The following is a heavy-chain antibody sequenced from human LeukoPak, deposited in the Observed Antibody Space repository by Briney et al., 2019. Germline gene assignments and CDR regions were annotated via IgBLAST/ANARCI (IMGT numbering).Heavy chain of an antibody. Sequence: TGGSLRLSCAASGFTFSSYGMHWVRQAPGKGLEGVAFIRYDGSNNYYADSVKGRFTISRDNSKNTLYLQMNSLRAEDTAVYYCARDALGYCSSTSCFNYYYYYMDVWGKGTTVTVSS. CDR1: GFTFSSYG. V-gene: IGHV3-30*02. D-gene: IGHD2-2*01. CDR2: IRYDGSNN. CDR3: ARDALGYCSSTSCFNYYYYYMDV. J-gene: IGHJ6*03.